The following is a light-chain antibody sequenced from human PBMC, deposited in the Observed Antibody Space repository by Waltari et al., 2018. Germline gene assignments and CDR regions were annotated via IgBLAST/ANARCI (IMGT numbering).Light chain of an antibody. J-gene: IGKJ1*01. CDR3: LQYYSTPRT. CDR2: WAS. Sequence: DIVMTQSPDSLAVSLGERATIHCKSTHSVLYSSKNKNYLAWYQQKPGQPPKLPIYWASTRESGVPDRFSGSGSGTDFTLTVSSLQAEDVAVYYCLQYYSTPRTFGQGTKVEI. CDR1: HSVLYSSKNKNY. V-gene: IGKV4-1*01.